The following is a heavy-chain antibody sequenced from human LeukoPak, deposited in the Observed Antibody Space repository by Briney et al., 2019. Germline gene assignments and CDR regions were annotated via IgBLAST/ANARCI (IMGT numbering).Heavy chain of an antibody. CDR3: AKDRRDGYNPDSHDY. V-gene: IGHV3-30*18. D-gene: IGHD5-24*01. J-gene: IGHJ4*02. CDR1: GFTFSSYG. Sequence: GGSLRLSCAASGFTFSSYGMHWVRQAPGKGLGWVAVISYDGSNKYYADSVKGRFTISRDNSKNTLYLQMNSLRAEDTAVYYCAKDRRDGYNPDSHDYWGQGTLVTVSS. CDR2: ISYDGSNK.